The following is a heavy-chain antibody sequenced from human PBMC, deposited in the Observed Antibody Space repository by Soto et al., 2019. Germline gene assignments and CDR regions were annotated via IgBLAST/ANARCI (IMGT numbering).Heavy chain of an antibody. CDR2: ISWGGGST. J-gene: IGHJ4*02. CDR3: AKDMSSGYYRAFDY. CDR1: GFTFDDYT. D-gene: IGHD3-3*01. V-gene: IGHV3-43*01. Sequence: GGSLRLSCAASGFTFDDYTMHWVRQAPGKGLEWVSLISWGGGSTYYADSVKGRFTISRDNSKNSLYLQMNSLRTEDTALYYCAKDMSSGYYRAFDYWGQGTLVTVSS.